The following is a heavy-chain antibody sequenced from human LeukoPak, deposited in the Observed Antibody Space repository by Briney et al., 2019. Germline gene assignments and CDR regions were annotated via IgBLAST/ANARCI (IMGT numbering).Heavy chain of an antibody. V-gene: IGHV4-59*01. CDR2: VDYTGST. CDR1: GGSFSGYY. Sequence: PSETLSLTCAVYGGSFSGYYWSWIRQPPGKGLEWIGYVDYTGSTNYNPSLKSRVAISVDTSKNQFSLKVYSVTAADTAVYYCASGGPYSGYIYWGQGTLVTVSS. J-gene: IGHJ4*02. CDR3: ASGGPYSGYIY. D-gene: IGHD5-12*01.